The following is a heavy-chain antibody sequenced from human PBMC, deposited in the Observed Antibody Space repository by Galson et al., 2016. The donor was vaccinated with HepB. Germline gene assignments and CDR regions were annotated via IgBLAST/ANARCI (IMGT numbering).Heavy chain of an antibody. CDR1: GFPFSTYT. CDR3: VTGGRSWYPLDSFHF. V-gene: IGHV3-23*01. Sequence: SLRLSCAASGFPFSTYTMTWLRQAPGTGLEWVSSVSGTGAKAHYAESVRGRFTISRDNSNNTLHLQMNSLRADDAAVYYCVTGGRSWYPLDSFHFWGQGTRITVSS. J-gene: IGHJ3*01. D-gene: IGHD6-13*01. CDR2: VSGTGAKA.